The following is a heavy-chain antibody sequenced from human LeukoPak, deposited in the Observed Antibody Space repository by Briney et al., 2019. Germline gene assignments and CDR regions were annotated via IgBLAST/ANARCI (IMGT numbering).Heavy chain of an antibody. D-gene: IGHD4-17*01. Sequence: GASVKVSCKASGYTFTTYAMNWVRQAPGHGLEWMGWINTNTGNPTYAQGFTGRFVFSLDTSVSTAYLQISSLKAEDTAVYYCARDGVTTVTMLDYWGQGTLVTVSS. CDR1: GYTFTTYA. CDR2: INTNTGNP. V-gene: IGHV7-4-1*02. J-gene: IGHJ4*02. CDR3: ARDGVTTVTMLDY.